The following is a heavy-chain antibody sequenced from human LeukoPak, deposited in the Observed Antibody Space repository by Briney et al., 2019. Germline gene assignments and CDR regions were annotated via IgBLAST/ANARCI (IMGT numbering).Heavy chain of an antibody. Sequence: GGSLRLSCAASGFTFDDYAMHWVRQVPGKGLEWVSGISWNSGSIGYADSVKGRFTISRDNAKNSLYLQMNSLRAEDTALYYCAKDTTTVVTHDFDYWGQGTLVTVSS. D-gene: IGHD4-23*01. CDR1: GFTFDDYA. V-gene: IGHV3-9*01. J-gene: IGHJ4*02. CDR3: AKDTTTVVTHDFDY. CDR2: ISWNSGSI.